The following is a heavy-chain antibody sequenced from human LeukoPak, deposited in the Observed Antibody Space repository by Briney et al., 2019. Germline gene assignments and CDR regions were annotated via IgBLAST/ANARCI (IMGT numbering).Heavy chain of an antibody. V-gene: IGHV1-69*13. CDR1: GGTFSSYA. J-gene: IGHJ4*02. CDR3: ARVASGYAFR. D-gene: IGHD5-12*01. Sequence: SVKVSCTASGGTFSSYAISWVRQAPGQGPEWMGRIIPIFGIANYAQKFQGRVTITADESTSTAYMELSSLRSEDTAVYYCARVASGYAFRWGQGTLVTVSS. CDR2: IIPIFGIA.